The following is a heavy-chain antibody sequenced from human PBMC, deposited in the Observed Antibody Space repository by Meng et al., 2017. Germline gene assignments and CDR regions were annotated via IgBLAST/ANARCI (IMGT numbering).Heavy chain of an antibody. D-gene: IGHD6-19*01. Sequence: GESLKISCAVSGFTFTNGWVHWVRQAPGKGLEWVGRIWSKTDGATADYAAPAQGRFTIPTDDSENTLYLQMSSLKIEDTAVYYCLKYNSGWAWGQGTLVTVSS. CDR1: GFTFTNGW. CDR3: LKYNSGWA. V-gene: IGHV3-15*01. CDR2: IWSKTDGATA. J-gene: IGHJ5*02.